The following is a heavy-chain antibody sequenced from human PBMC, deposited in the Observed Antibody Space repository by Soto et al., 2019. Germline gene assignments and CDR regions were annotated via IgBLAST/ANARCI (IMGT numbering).Heavy chain of an antibody. D-gene: IGHD3-22*01. J-gene: IGHJ4*02. CDR3: TRTAYYYDSSGYSVGYPVCYFDY. CDR2: IRSKAYGGTT. Sequence: GGSLRLSCTASGFTFGDYAMSWVRQAPGKGLEWVGFIRSKAYGGTTEYAASVKGRFTISRDDSKSIAYLQMNSLKTEDTAVYYCTRTAYYYDSSGYSVGYPVCYFDYWGQGTLVTVSS. V-gene: IGHV3-49*04. CDR1: GFTFGDYA.